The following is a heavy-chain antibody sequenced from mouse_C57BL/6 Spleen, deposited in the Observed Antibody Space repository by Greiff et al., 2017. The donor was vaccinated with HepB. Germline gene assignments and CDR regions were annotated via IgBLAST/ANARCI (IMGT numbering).Heavy chain of an antibody. CDR1: GYTFTGYW. V-gene: IGHV1-9*01. D-gene: IGHD2-3*01. CDR3: AREKVDDGPPTEYFDV. J-gene: IGHJ1*03. Sequence: VQRVESGAELMKPGASVKLSCKATGYTFTGYWIEWVKQRPGHGLEWIGEILPGSGITNYNEKFKGKATFTADTSSNTAYMQLSSLTTEDSAIYYCAREKVDDGPPTEYFDVWGTGTTVTVSS. CDR2: ILPGSGIT.